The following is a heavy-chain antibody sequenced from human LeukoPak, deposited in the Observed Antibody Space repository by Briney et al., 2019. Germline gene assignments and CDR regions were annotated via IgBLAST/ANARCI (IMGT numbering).Heavy chain of an antibody. CDR3: AREDSYYYGSGSYPFDY. CDR2: ISSSSSYI. CDR1: GFTFSNYA. V-gene: IGHV3-21*01. J-gene: IGHJ4*02. Sequence: PGGSLRLSCAASGFTFSNYAMSWVRQAPGKGLEWVSSISSSSSYIYYADSVKGRFTISRDNAKNSLYLQMNSLRAEDTAVYYCAREDSYYYGSGSYPFDYWGQGTLVTVSS. D-gene: IGHD3-10*01.